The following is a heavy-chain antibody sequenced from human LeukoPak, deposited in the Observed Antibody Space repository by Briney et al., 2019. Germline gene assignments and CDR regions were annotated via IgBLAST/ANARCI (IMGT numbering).Heavy chain of an antibody. CDR3: ARDTNRATTVIQTHDAFDI. D-gene: IGHD1-26*01. CDR2: IYYTGST. CDR1: GGSIRSSSYY. V-gene: IGHV4-39*07. Sequence: SETLSLTGTVSGGSIRSSSYYWGWIRQPPGKGLEWIGNIYYTGSTYYNPSLKSRVTISVDTSKNQFSLHLSSVTAADTAVYYCARDTNRATTVIQTHDAFDIWGLGTMVTVSS. J-gene: IGHJ3*02.